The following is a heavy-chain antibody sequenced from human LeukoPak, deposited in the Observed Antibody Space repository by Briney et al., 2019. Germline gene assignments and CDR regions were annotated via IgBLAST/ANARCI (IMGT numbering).Heavy chain of an antibody. CDR2: ISGSGGST. CDR3: ARVAIILYNWFDP. V-gene: IGHV3-23*01. Sequence: GGSLRLSCAASGFTFSSYAMSWVRQAPGKGLEWVSGISGSGGSTYYADSVKGRFTITRDNSKNTLYLQMNSLRAEDTAVYYCARVAIILYNWFDPWGQGTLVTVSS. CDR1: GFTFSSYA. D-gene: IGHD2-8*02. J-gene: IGHJ5*02.